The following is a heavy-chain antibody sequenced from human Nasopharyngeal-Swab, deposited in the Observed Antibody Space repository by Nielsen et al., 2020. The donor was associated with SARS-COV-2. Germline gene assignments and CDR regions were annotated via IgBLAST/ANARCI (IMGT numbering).Heavy chain of an antibody. D-gene: IGHD3-22*01. J-gene: IGHJ4*02. Sequence: SETLSLTCTVSGGSISSGGYYWSWIRQHPGKGLEWLGYIYYSGSTYYNPSLKSRVTISVDTSKNQFSLKLSSVTAADTAVYYCARAPIVVVITAFDYWGQGTLVTVSS. CDR3: ARAPIVVVITAFDY. CDR2: IYYSGST. V-gene: IGHV4-31*03. CDR1: GGSISSGGYY.